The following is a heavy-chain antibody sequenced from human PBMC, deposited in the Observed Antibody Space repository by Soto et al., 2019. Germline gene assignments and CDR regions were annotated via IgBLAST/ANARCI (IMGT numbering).Heavy chain of an antibody. D-gene: IGHD4-17*01. CDR3: AKDTVTTRGPNWFDP. CDR1: GLTFSSYG. Sequence: QVQLVESGGGVVQPGRSLRLSCAASGLTFSSYGMHWVRQAPSKGLEWVAVISYDGSNKYYADSVKGRFTISRDNSKNTLYLQMNSLRAEDTAVYYCAKDTVTTRGPNWFDPWGQGTLVTVSS. V-gene: IGHV3-30*18. CDR2: ISYDGSNK. J-gene: IGHJ5*02.